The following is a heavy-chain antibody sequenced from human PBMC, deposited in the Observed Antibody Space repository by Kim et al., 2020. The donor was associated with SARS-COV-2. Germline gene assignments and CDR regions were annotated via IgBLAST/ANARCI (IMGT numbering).Heavy chain of an antibody. J-gene: IGHJ4*02. CDR3: ARDGILSYTSSWDY. V-gene: IGHV3-7*03. Sequence: GGSLRLSCGVYGFTFRSYWMSWVRQAPGKGLEWVANIKEDGSVKQYVDSVKGRFTISRDNARNSLYLQMNSLRADDTAVYYCARDGILSYTSSWDYWGPGSLVTVSS. CDR2: IKEDGSVK. CDR1: GFTFRSYW. D-gene: IGHD6-13*01.